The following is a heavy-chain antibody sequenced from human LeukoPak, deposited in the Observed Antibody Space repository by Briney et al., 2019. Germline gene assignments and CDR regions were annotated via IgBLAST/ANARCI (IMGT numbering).Heavy chain of an antibody. CDR1: GGTFSSYA. Sequence: ASVKVSCKASGGTFSSYAISWVRQAPGQGLEWMGGIIPIFGTANYAQKFQGRVTITTDESTSTAYMELSSLRSEDTAVYYCASPGARSSGLEAGAFDIWGRGTMVTVSS. J-gene: IGHJ3*02. CDR3: ASPGARSSGLEAGAFDI. V-gene: IGHV1-69*05. D-gene: IGHD3-10*01. CDR2: IIPIFGTA.